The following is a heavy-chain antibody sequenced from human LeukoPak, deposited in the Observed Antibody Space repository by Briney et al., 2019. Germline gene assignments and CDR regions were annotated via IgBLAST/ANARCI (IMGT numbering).Heavy chain of an antibody. V-gene: IGHV3-23*01. CDR1: GSTFSSYA. CDR3: AKLIAVAGIDY. Sequence: GGSLRLSCAASGSTFSSYAMSWVRQAPRKGLEWVSAISGSGGSTYYADSVKGRFTISRDNSKNTLCLQMNSLRAEDTAVYYCAKLIAVAGIDYWGQGTLVTVSS. CDR2: ISGSGGST. D-gene: IGHD6-19*01. J-gene: IGHJ4*02.